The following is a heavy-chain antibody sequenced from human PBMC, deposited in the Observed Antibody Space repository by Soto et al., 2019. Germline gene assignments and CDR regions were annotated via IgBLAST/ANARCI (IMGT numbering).Heavy chain of an antibody. J-gene: IGHJ6*02. CDR1: GGSISSGDYY. CDR2: IYYSGST. V-gene: IGHV4-30-4*01. Sequence: SETLSLTCTVSGGSISSGDYYWSWIRQPPGKGLEWIGYIYYSGSTYYNPSLKSRVTISVDTSKNQFSLKLSSVTAADTAVYYCARDRMSSWYGGCYYYGMDVWGQGTTVTVSS. CDR3: ARDRMSSWYGGCYYYGMDV. D-gene: IGHD6-13*01.